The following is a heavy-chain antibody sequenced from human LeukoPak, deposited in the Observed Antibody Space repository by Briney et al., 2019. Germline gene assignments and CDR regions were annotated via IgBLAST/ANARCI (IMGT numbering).Heavy chain of an antibody. CDR3: ARSLRVSGDFDY. D-gene: IGHD2-8*01. CDR1: TCAFDNYA. CDR2: IIPIFETT. J-gene: IGHJ4*02. V-gene: IGHV1-69*01. Sequence: SVKVSCKFSTCAFDNYAVNWVRQAPGQGLEWMGAIIPIFETTNYAPKFQGRITITADGSTGTAYMDLSSLRSEDTAIYYCARSLRVSGDFDYWGQGTPVIAS.